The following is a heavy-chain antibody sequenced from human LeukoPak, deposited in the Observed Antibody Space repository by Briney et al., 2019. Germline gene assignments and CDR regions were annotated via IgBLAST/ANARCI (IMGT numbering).Heavy chain of an antibody. J-gene: IGHJ4*02. CDR3: ARDLHCSSASCSLDF. CDR1: GDSVSSNSVA. V-gene: IGHV6-1*01. Sequence: SQTLSLTCAISGDSVSSNSVAWNWIRQSPSRGLEWLGRTYYRSQWFNDYAVSVKSRITIYPDTSKNQFSLQLSSVTPEDTAVYYCARDLHCSSASCSLDFWGQGTLVTVSS. D-gene: IGHD2-2*01. CDR2: TYYRSQWFN.